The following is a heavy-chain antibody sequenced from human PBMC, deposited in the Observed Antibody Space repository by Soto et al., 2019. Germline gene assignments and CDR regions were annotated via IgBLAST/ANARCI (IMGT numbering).Heavy chain of an antibody. D-gene: IGHD6-19*01. Sequence: EVQLLESGGGLVQPGGSLRLSCAASGFTFTTCAMSWVRQAPGKGLEWVSAIRGSGAGTYFASSVQGRFTISRDNSKNTLYLPMNSLSGEYTAVYYCAKESLTVAGIHFGYWGQGTLVTGSS. CDR2: IRGSGAGT. CDR3: AKESLTVAGIHFGY. V-gene: IGHV3-23*01. CDR1: GFTFTTCA. J-gene: IGHJ4*02.